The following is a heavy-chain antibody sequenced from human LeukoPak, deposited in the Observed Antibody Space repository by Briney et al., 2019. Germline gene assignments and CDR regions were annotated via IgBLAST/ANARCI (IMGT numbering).Heavy chain of an antibody. V-gene: IGHV4-4*07. CDR3: ARAPYCSGGSCYPFDY. J-gene: IGHJ4*02. CDR1: GGSISSYY. CDR2: IYTSGST. D-gene: IGHD2-15*01. Sequence: PSETLSLTCTVSGGSISSYYWSWIRQPAGKGLKWIGRIYTSGSTNYNPSLKSRVTMSVDTSKNQFSLKLSSVTAADTAVYYCARAPYCSGGSCYPFDYWGQGTLVTVSS.